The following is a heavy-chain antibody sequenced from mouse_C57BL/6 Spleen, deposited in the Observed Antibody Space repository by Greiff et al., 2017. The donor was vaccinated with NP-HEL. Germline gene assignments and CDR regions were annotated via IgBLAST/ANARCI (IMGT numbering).Heavy chain of an antibody. J-gene: IGHJ2*01. D-gene: IGHD1-1*01. Sequence: VQLQQSGAELVKPGASVKISCKASGYAFSSYWMNWVKPRPGKGLEWIGQIYPGDGDTNYNGKFKGKATLTADKSSSTAYMQLSSLTSEDSAVYFCARRDYYGSSYGDYFDYWGQGTTLTVSS. CDR3: ARRDYYGSSYGDYFDY. CDR2: IYPGDGDT. CDR1: GYAFSSYW. V-gene: IGHV1-80*01.